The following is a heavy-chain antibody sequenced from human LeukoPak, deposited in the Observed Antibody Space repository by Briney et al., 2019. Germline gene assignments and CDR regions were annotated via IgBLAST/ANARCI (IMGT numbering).Heavy chain of an antibody. CDR2: IYHSGST. J-gene: IGHJ3*02. V-gene: IGHV4-30-2*01. CDR3: ARDRYYDFWSGNDAFDI. CDR1: GGSISSGGYY. D-gene: IGHD3-3*01. Sequence: SQTLSLTCTVSGGSISSGGYYWSWIRQPPGKGLEWIGYIYHSGSTYYNPSLKSRVTISVDTSKNQFSLKLSSVTAADTAVYYCARDRYYDFWSGNDAFDIWGQGTMVTVSS.